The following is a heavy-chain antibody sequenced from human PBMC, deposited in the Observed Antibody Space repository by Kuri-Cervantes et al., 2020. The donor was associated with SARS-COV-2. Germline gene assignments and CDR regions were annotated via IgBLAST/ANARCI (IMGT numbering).Heavy chain of an antibody. V-gene: IGHV3-72*01. CDR2: TRNKANSYTT. CDR3: ARGNYYDSSGYFYYYGMDV. Sequence: GESLKISCAASGFTFSDHYMDWVRQAPGKGLEWVGRTRNKANSYTTEYAASVKGRFTISRDDSKNSLYLQMNSLKTEDTAVYYYARGNYYDSSGYFYYYGMDVWGQGTTVTVSS. CDR1: GFTFSDHY. J-gene: IGHJ6*02. D-gene: IGHD3-22*01.